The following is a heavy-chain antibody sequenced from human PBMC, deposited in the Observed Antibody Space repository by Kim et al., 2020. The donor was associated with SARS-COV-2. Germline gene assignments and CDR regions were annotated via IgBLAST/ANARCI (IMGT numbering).Heavy chain of an antibody. CDR2: IYNGGST. CDR3: ARSITIFGVVITFDY. J-gene: IGHJ4*02. D-gene: IGHD3-3*01. V-gene: IGHV4-4*02. Sequence: SETLSLTCAVSGGSISSSNWWSWAVRHPPGKGLGWFGEIYNGGSTNYNPSLKSRSTISVDKSKNQFSLKLSSVTAADTAVYYCARSITIFGVVITFDYWGQGTLVTVSS. CDR1: GGSISSSNW.